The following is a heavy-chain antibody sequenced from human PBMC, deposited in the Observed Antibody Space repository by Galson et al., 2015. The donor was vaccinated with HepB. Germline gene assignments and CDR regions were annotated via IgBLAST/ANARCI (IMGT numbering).Heavy chain of an antibody. CDR3: ARPGIGLRVDAFDI. D-gene: IGHD6-13*01. J-gene: IGHJ3*02. V-gene: IGHV1-2*06. Sequence: SVKVSCKASGYTFTGYYMHWVRQAPGQGLEWMGRINPNSGGTNYAQKFQGRVTMTRDTSISTAYMELSRLRSDDTAVYYCARPGIGLRVDAFDIWGQGTMVTVSS. CDR2: INPNSGGT. CDR1: GYTFTGYY.